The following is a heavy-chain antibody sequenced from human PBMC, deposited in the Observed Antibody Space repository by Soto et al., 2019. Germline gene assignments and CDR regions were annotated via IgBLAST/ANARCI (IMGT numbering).Heavy chain of an antibody. V-gene: IGHV1-18*01. CDR2: ISAYNGNT. CDR1: GYTFTSYG. J-gene: IGHJ6*03. Sequence: ASVKVSCKASGYTFTSYGISWVRQAPGQGLEWMGWISAYNGNTNYAQKLQGRVTMTTDTSISTAYMELSSLRSEDTAVYYCARGKTYYDFWSGYYTHYYYYYMDVWGKGTTVTVSS. CDR3: ARGKTYYDFWSGYYTHYYYYYMDV. D-gene: IGHD3-3*01.